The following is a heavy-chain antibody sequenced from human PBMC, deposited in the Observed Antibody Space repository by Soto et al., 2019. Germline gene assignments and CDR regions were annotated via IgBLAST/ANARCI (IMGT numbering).Heavy chain of an antibody. CDR1: GFTFSSYA. CDR2: ISYDGSNK. D-gene: IGHD4-4*01. Sequence: GGSLRLSCAASGFTFSSYAMHWVRQAPGKGLEWVAVISYDGSNKYYADSVKGRFTISRDNSKNTLYLQMNSLRAEDTAVYYCARGSSKYVPPKLLLYGMDVWGQGTTVTVSS. CDR3: ARGSSKYVPPKLLLYGMDV. J-gene: IGHJ6*02. V-gene: IGHV3-30-3*01.